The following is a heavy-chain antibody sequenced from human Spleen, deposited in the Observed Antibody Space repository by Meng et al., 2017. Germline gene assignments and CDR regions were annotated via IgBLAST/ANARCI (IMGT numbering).Heavy chain of an antibody. CDR2: INPKSDNT. Sequence: VRAVGTRAGVKKPGASVAVSCTASGYTFPDYRLHCVRRAPGQGLEWMGRINPKSDNTHYAQKFQGRVTMTRDTSISTAYMELSGLRSDDTAVYYCATRGNPYLNCWGQGTLVTVSS. J-gene: IGHJ4*02. CDR1: GYTFPDYR. CDR3: ATRGNPYLNC. V-gene: IGHV1-2*06.